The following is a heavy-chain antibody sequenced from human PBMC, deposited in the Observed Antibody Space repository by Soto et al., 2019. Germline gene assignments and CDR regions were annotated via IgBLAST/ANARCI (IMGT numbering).Heavy chain of an antibody. D-gene: IGHD1-1*01. CDR1: GFTFSSYG. CDR3: AKSMYNWNDGFFDY. V-gene: IGHV3-30*18. CDR2: ISYDGINK. Sequence: GGSLRLSCAASGFTFSSYGMHWVRQAPGKGLEWVAIISYDGINKYYANSVKGRFTISRDNSKNTLYLQMNSLRAEDTAVYYCAKSMYNWNDGFFDYWGLGTLVTVSS. J-gene: IGHJ4*02.